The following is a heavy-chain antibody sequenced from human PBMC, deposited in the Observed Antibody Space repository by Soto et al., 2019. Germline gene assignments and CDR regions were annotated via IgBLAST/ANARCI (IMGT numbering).Heavy chain of an antibody. CDR3: ARGRDCGGDCPTWFDP. CDR2: IYSGGST. V-gene: IGHV3-53*04. Sequence: EVQLVESGGGLVQPGGSLRLSCAASGFTVSSNYMSWVRQAPGKGLEWVSVIYSGGSTYYADSVKGRFTISRHNSKNTLYLQINSLRAEDTAVYYCARGRDCGGDCPTWFDPWGQGTLVTVSS. CDR1: GFTVSSNY. D-gene: IGHD2-21*02. J-gene: IGHJ5*02.